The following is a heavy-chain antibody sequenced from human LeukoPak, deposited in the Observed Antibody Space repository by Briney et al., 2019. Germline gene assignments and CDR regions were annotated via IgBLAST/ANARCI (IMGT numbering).Heavy chain of an antibody. CDR1: GFTVSNNY. J-gene: IGHJ4*02. Sequence: GGSLRLSCAASGFTVSNNYMSWVRQAPGKGREWVSVVYSGGGTYYADSVEGRFTISRDISKNALYLQMNSVRPEDTAVYYCVRGLVGYDWGQGTRVTVSS. CDR3: VRGLVGYD. D-gene: IGHD2-8*02. V-gene: IGHV3-53*01. CDR2: VYSGGGT.